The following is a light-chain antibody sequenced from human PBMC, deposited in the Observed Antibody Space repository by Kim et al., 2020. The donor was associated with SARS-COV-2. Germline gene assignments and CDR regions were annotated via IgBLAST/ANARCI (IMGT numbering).Light chain of an antibody. CDR1: QSVRSN. Sequence: PPGERPTLSCRASQSVRSNVAWYQQKPGQAPRLVIYAASTRATGIPARFSGSGSGTEFTLTISSLQSEDFAVYYCQQYNDWPPLTFGGGTKVDIK. CDR2: AAS. V-gene: IGKV3-15*01. CDR3: QQYNDWPPLT. J-gene: IGKJ4*01.